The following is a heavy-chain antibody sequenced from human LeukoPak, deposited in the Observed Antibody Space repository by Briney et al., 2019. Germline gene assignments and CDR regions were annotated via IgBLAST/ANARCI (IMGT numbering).Heavy chain of an antibody. V-gene: IGHV4-34*01. D-gene: IGHD3-22*01. CDR2: INHSGST. J-gene: IGHJ4*02. CDR1: GGSFSGYY. CDR3: ARGPYGYYYEYYFDY. Sequence: SETLSLTCAVYGGSFSGYYWSWIRQPPVKGLEWIGEINHSGSTNYNPSLKSRVTISVDTSKNQFSLKLSSVTAADTAVYYCARGPYGYYYEYYFDYWGQGTLVTVSS.